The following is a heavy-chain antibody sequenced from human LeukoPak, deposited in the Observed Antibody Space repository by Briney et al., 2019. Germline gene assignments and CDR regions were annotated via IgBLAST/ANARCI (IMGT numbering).Heavy chain of an antibody. V-gene: IGHV3-7*01. CDR3: TSWGDTAAEYFQR. CDR2: INPDGRDT. CDR1: GLTFNRCW. D-gene: IGHD2-21*02. Sequence: GGSLRLSCVVSGLTFNRCWMNWVRQAPGKGLEWVAHINPDGRDTYYVDSVKGRFTISRDNAQNSMYLQMNSLRVEDTAVYYCTSWGDTAAEYFQRWGQGTLVTVSS. J-gene: IGHJ1*01.